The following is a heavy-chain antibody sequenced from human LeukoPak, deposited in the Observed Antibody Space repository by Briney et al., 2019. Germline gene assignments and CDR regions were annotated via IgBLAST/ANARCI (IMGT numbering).Heavy chain of an antibody. D-gene: IGHD3-22*01. Sequence: SETLSLTCTVSGGSISSYYWSWIRQPPGKGLEWIGYIYYSGSTNYNPSLKSRVTISVDRSKNQFSLKLSSVTAADTAVYYCARDRSYDSSGLDYWGQGTLVTVSS. CDR2: IYYSGST. V-gene: IGHV4-59*12. CDR1: GGSISSYY. J-gene: IGHJ4*02. CDR3: ARDRSYDSSGLDY.